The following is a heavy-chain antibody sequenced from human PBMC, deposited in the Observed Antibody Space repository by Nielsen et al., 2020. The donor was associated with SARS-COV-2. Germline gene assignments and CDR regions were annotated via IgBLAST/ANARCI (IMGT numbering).Heavy chain of an antibody. V-gene: IGHV3-23*01. CDR1: GFTFSNYV. J-gene: IGHJ2*01. CDR2: ISAGGGST. CDR3: ARRAPVVRVEIHWYFDL. Sequence: GESLKISCAASGFTFSNYVMSWVRQAPGKGLEWVSAISAGGGSTYYADSVKGRFTISRDNSNNMVYLQMNSLRAEDTAVYYCARRAPVVRVEIHWYFDLWGRGTLVTVSS. D-gene: IGHD2-21*01.